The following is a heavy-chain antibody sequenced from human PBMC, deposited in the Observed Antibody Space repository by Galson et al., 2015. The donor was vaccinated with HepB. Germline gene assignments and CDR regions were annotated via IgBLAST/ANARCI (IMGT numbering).Heavy chain of an antibody. J-gene: IGHJ4*02. Sequence: SLRLSCAASGFTFSGSAMHWVRQASGKGLEWVGRIGSKAHNYATAYVASVKGRFTISRDDSKSTAYLQMNSLKTEDTAVYYSTRLGDLSGYSSKWGQGTLVTVSS. D-gene: IGHD6-13*01. V-gene: IGHV3-73*01. CDR3: TRLGDLSGYSSK. CDR1: GFTFSGSA. CDR2: IGSKAHNYAT.